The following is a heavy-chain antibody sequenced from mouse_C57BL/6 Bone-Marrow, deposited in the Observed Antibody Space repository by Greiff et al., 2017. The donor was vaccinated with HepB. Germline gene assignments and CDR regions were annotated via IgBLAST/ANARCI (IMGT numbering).Heavy chain of an antibody. CDR2: IHPNSGST. D-gene: IGHD2-2*01. CDR3: ARKGLRRRTWFAY. CDR1: GYTFTSYW. V-gene: IGHV1-64*01. Sequence: QVQLKQPGAELVKPGASVKLSCKASGYTFTSYWMHWVKQRPGQGLEWIGMIHPNSGSTNYNEKFKSKATLTVDKSSSTAYMQLSSLTSEDSAVYYCARKGLRRRTWFAYWGQGTLVTVSA. J-gene: IGHJ3*01.